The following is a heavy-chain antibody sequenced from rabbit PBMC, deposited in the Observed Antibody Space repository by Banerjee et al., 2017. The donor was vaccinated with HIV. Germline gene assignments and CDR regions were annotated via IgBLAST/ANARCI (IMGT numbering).Heavy chain of an antibody. Sequence: QSLEESGGDLVKPGGTLTLTCKASGFSFSRGYYMCWVRQAPGKGLEWIACIYPGNTYYTYYASWAKGQFTISKTSSTTVTLQMTSLTAADTATYFCARSYADYGYGFELWGPGTLVTVS. D-gene: IGHD6-1*01. CDR3: ARSYADYGYGFEL. CDR2: IYPGNTYYT. J-gene: IGHJ6*01. V-gene: IGHV1S40*01. CDR1: GFSFSRGYY.